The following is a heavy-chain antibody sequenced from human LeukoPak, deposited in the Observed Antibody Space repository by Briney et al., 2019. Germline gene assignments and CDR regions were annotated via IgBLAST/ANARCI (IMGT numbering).Heavy chain of an antibody. D-gene: IGHD3-10*01. J-gene: IGHJ5*02. CDR1: GFTFSSYS. CDR2: ISSSSSYI. CDR3: ASRVDYYGSGSASYNWFDP. Sequence: GGSLRLSCAASGFTFSSYSMNWVRQAPGKGLEWVSSISSSSSYIYYADLVKGRFTISRDNAKNSLYLQMNSLRAEDTAVYYCASRVDYYGSGSASYNWFDPWGQGTLVTVSS. V-gene: IGHV3-21*01.